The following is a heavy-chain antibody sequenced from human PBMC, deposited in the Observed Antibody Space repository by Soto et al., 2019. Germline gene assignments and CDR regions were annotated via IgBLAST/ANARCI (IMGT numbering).Heavy chain of an antibody. V-gene: IGHV1-69*13. CDR1: GGTFSSYA. J-gene: IGHJ6*02. CDR2: IIPIFGTA. CDR3: AMLPAARPDRNKARRMDV. D-gene: IGHD2-2*01. Sequence: SVKVSCKASGGTFSSYAIIWVRQAPGQGLEWMGGIIPIFGTANYAQKFQGRVTITADESTSTAYMELSSLRSEDTAVYYCAMLPAARPDRNKARRMDVWGQGTTVTVSS.